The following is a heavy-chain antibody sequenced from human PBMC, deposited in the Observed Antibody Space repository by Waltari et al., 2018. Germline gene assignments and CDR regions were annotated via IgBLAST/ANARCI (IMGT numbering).Heavy chain of an antibody. CDR3: ARGSGWYYY. Sequence: QVQLQESGPGLVQPSETLSLTCTVSGGSISSSYWSWIRQPPGKGLEWIGYISNSGSTNYNPSLKSRVTISVDTSKNQFSLKLSSVTAADTAMYYCARGSGWYYYWGQGTLVTVSS. J-gene: IGHJ4*02. V-gene: IGHV4-59*01. CDR1: GGSISSSY. CDR2: ISNSGST. D-gene: IGHD6-19*01.